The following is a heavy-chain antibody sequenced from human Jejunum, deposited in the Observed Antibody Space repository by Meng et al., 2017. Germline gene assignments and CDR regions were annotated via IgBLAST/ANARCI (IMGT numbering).Heavy chain of an antibody. J-gene: IGHJ4*02. V-gene: IGHV3-33*01. CDR3: ARDWRTSSLDY. CDR1: RFTFSRFG. D-gene: IGHD3-3*01. CDR2: VSYDGGDK. Sequence: GESLKISCATSRFTFSRFGMHWVRQAPGKGLEWVAVVSYDGGDKFYADSVQGRFTISRDKSNDSVYLQMNSLRAEDTAVYYCARDWRTSSLDYWGQGTLVTVSS.